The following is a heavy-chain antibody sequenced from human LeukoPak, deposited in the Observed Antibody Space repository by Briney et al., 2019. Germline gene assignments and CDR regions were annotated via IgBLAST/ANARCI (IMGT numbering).Heavy chain of an antibody. Sequence: ASVKVSCKASGYTFTSYGISWVRQAPGQGLEWMGWISAYNGNTNYAQKLQGRVTMTTDTSTSTAYMELRSLRSDDTAVYYCARDGHKGLLWFGESLFDYWGQGTLVTVSS. CDR3: ARDGHKGLLWFGESLFDY. CDR2: ISAYNGNT. J-gene: IGHJ4*02. D-gene: IGHD3-10*01. CDR1: GYTFTSYG. V-gene: IGHV1-18*04.